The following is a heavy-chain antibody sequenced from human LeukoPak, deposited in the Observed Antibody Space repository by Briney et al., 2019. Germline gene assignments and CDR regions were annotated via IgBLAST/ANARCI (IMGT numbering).Heavy chain of an antibody. D-gene: IGHD2-21*02. J-gene: IGHJ4*02. Sequence: GASVKVSCKASGYTFTSYGISWVRQAPGQGLEWMGWISAYNGNTNYAQKLQGRVTMTTDTSTSTAYMELRSLRSDDTAVYYCARLHCGGDCYSGYFDYWGQGTLVTVSS. CDR1: GYTFTSYG. CDR3: ARLHCGGDCYSGYFDY. CDR2: ISAYNGNT. V-gene: IGHV1-18*01.